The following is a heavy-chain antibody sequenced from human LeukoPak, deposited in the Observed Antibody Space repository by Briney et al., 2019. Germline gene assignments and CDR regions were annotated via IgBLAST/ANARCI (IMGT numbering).Heavy chain of an antibody. Sequence: GGSLRLSCAASGFTFTTYWMGWVRQAPGKGLEWVASIKQDGNEKYYVDSVKGRFTISRDNAKNSLYLQMNSLRAEDTAVYYCARERYEWLVPPYYFDYWGQGTLVTVSS. CDR3: ARERYEWLVPPYYFDY. J-gene: IGHJ4*02. V-gene: IGHV3-7*01. CDR1: GFTFTTYW. D-gene: IGHD6-19*01. CDR2: IKQDGNEK.